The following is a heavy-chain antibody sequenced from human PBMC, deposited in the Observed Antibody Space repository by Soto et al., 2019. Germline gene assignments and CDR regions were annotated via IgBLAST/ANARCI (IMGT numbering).Heavy chain of an antibody. CDR2: IIPIIGIA. J-gene: IGHJ4*02. Sequence: QVQLEQSGAEVKKPGSSVKVSCKASGDTFNNYVISWVRQAPGQGLEWMGRIIPIIGIAKYAQKFQGRVTITADKSTSTAYMELSSLRSEATAVYYCATERLTLVRGVSDFWGQGTLVTVSS. CDR1: GDTFNNYV. V-gene: IGHV1-69*04. D-gene: IGHD3-10*01. CDR3: ATERLTLVRGVSDF.